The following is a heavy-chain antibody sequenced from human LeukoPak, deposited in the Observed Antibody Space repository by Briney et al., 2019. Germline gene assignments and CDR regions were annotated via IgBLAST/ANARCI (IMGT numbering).Heavy chain of an antibody. CDR2: IYYSGST. CDR1: GGSISSYY. CDR3: ARAGMGYYFDY. J-gene: IGHJ4*02. D-gene: IGHD6-13*01. Sequence: SETLSLTCTVSGGSISSYYWSWIRQPPGKGLEWIGYIYYSGSTNYHPSLKSRVTISVDTSKNQFSLKLSSVTAADTAVYYCARAGMGYYFDYWGQGTLVTVSS. V-gene: IGHV4-59*01.